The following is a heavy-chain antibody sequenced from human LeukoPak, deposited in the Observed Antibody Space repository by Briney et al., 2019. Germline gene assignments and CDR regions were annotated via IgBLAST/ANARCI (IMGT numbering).Heavy chain of an antibody. CDR1: GYTFTNHY. J-gene: IGHJ3*02. CDR2: INPGGGGT. V-gene: IGHV1-46*01. Sequence: ASVKVSCKASGYTFTNHYMHWVRQAPGQGLEWMGKINPGGGGTTYAQKVQGRVTMTRDKSTSTVYMELSSLRSEDTAMYYCAREREGYSYGLGAFDIWGQGTMVTVSS. D-gene: IGHD5-18*01. CDR3: AREREGYSYGLGAFDI.